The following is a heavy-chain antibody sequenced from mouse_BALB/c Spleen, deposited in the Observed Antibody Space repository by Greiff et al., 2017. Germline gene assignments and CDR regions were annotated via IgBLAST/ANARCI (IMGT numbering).Heavy chain of an antibody. V-gene: IGHV1S81*02. CDR2: INPSNGGT. Sequence: VQLQQSGAELVKPGASVKLSSKASGYTFTSYYMYWVKQRPGQGLEWIGEINPSNGGTNFNEKFKSKATLTVDKSSSTAYMQLSSLTSEDSAVYYCTVMDYWGQGTSVTVSS. CDR1: GYTFTSYY. CDR3: TVMDY. J-gene: IGHJ4*01.